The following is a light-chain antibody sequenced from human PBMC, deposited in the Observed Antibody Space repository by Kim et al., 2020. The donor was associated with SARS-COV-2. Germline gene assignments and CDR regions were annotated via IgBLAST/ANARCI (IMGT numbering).Light chain of an antibody. CDR2: TDN. J-gene: IGLJ1*01. CDR1: SSNIGSNP. V-gene: IGLV1-44*01. CDR3: AAWDDGLDGYV. Sequence: QSVLTQTPSASGTPGQRVTISCSGSSSNIGSNPVHWYQQLPGAAPKLLIFTDNQRPSAVPARFSGSKSGASASLAISGLQFEDEGDYYCAAWDDGLDGYVFGSGTKVTVL.